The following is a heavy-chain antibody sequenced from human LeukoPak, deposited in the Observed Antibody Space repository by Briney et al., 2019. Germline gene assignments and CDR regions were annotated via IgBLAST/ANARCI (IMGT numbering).Heavy chain of an antibody. CDR1: GLTFSTFG. J-gene: IGHJ3*02. Sequence: GGSLRLSCAASGLTFSTFGMHWVRQAPGKGLEWVAVISYDGSDKDYADSVKGRFTISRDDSKNTLYLQMNSLRAEDTAVYYCAKEGCGGDCYSPAFDIWGQGTMVTVSS. CDR3: AKEGCGGDCYSPAFDI. D-gene: IGHD2-21*02. V-gene: IGHV3-30*18. CDR2: ISYDGSDK.